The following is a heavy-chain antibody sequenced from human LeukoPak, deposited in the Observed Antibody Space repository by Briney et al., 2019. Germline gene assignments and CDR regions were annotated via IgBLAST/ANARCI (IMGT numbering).Heavy chain of an antibody. J-gene: IGHJ4*02. CDR3: TRPVAGYYFEY. CDR1: GFTFGDYA. V-gene: IGHV3-49*04. D-gene: IGHD6-19*01. CDR2: IRSKAYGGTT. Sequence: GGSLRLSCTTSGFTFGDYAMSWVRQAPGKGLERLGFIRSKAYGGTTDYAASVKGRITISRDDSKSILYLQMNGLKTEDTAVYYCTRPVAGYYFEYWGQGTLVTVSS.